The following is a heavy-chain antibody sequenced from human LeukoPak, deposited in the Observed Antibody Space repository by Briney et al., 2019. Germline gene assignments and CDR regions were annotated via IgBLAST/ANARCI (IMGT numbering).Heavy chain of an antibody. CDR3: TGDNSWIFNY. V-gene: IGHV3-7*01. CDR1: GFTFGTYW. D-gene: IGHD1-26*01. Sequence: GGSLRLSCAASGFTFGTYWMMWVRQAPGKGLECVAIIKQDGSDIHYVDSEKGRFTISIDNAKTSVHLQMNSLRVEDTAVYYCTGDNSWIFNYWGQGTPVTVSS. J-gene: IGHJ4*02. CDR2: IKQDGSDI.